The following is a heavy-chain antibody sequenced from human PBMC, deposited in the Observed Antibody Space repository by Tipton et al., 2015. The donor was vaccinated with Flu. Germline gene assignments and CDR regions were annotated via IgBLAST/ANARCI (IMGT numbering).Heavy chain of an antibody. CDR3: ARGGYDFGPHAWFDP. CDR1: GDSISSGGFY. Sequence: TLSLTCTVSGDSISSGGFYWSWIRQPAGKGLEWIGRIYSSGITKYNASLKSRVTISIDTSKHQFSLKVTSVTAADTAVYYCARGGYDFGPHAWFDPWGQGRLVTVSS. CDR2: IYSSGIT. D-gene: IGHD2/OR15-2a*01. J-gene: IGHJ5*02. V-gene: IGHV4-61*02.